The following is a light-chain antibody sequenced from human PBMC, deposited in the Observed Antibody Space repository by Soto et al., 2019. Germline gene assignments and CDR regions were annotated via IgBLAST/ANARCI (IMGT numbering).Light chain of an antibody. CDR3: QQFYMGWT. CDR1: QSVRGS. V-gene: IGKV1-5*01. J-gene: IGKJ1*01. Sequence: DIQMTQSPSTLSASVGDRVTITCRASQSVRGSLAWYQQQPGKAPKLLIYDVSNLESGVPSRFSAFGSGTEFPLSISSLQPDDLGTYYCQQFYMGWTFGQGTRVDLK. CDR2: DVS.